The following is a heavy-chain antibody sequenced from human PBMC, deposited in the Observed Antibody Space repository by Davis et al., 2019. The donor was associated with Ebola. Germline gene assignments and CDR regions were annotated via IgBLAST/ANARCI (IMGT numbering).Heavy chain of an antibody. D-gene: IGHD3-10*01. J-gene: IGHJ3*02. CDR2: ISSSSSYI. CDR1: GFTFSSYS. Sequence: GGSLRLSCAASGFTFSSYSMNWVRQAPGKGLEWVSSISSSSSYIYYADSVKGRFTISRDNAKNSLYLQMNRLRAEDTAVYYCARSSDYYDAFDIWGQGTMVTVSS. CDR3: ARSSDYYDAFDI. V-gene: IGHV3-21*01.